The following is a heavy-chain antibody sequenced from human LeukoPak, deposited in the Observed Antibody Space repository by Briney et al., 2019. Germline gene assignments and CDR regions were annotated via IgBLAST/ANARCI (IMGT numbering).Heavy chain of an antibody. Sequence: TSETLSLTCTVSGGSISSSSYYWGWIRQPPGKGLEWIGSIYYSGSTYYNPSLKSRVTISVDTSKNQFSLKLSSVTAADTAVYYCARVGSMTEMEWGQGTLVTVSS. CDR3: ARVGSMTEME. D-gene: IGHD5-24*01. CDR1: GGSISSSSYY. V-gene: IGHV4-39*07. J-gene: IGHJ4*02. CDR2: IYYSGST.